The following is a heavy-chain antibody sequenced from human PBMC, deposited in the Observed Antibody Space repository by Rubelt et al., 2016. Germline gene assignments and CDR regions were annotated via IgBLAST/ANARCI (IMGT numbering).Heavy chain of an antibody. V-gene: IGHV1-24*01. CDR3: STADSSSWYDATDT. J-gene: IGHJ3*02. D-gene: IGHD6-13*01. CDR2: FVGEDGET. CDR1: GDTLSVFS. Sequence: QVQLVQSGAVLKKPGASVKVSCKVSGDTLSVFSIHWVRQAPGKGLEWMGGFVGEDGETVYALNSQGRLIMTEETSKDAADMEQSRLTSADTAVYYCSTADSSSWYDATDTWGQGTMVTVSS.